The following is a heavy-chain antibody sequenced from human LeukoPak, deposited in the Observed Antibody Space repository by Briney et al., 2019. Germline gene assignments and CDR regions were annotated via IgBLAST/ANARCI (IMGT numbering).Heavy chain of an antibody. CDR1: GYTFTSYD. J-gene: IGHJ4*02. Sequence: GASVKVSCKASGYTFTSYDINWVRQATGQGLEWMGWMNPNSGNTGYAQKFQGRVTMTRNTSISTAYMELSSLRSDDTAVYYCARVRSDYYDSSGCLGYWGQGTLVTVSS. CDR3: ARVRSDYYDSSGCLGY. CDR2: MNPNSGNT. V-gene: IGHV1-8*01. D-gene: IGHD3-22*01.